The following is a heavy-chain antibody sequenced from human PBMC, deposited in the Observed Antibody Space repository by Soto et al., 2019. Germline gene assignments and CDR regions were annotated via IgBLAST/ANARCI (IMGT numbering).Heavy chain of an antibody. J-gene: IGHJ5*02. D-gene: IGHD4-17*01. CDR2: ISWNSGSI. CDR1: GFTFDDYA. CDR3: AKGPMGSNYGDYNWFDP. V-gene: IGHV3-9*01. Sequence: EVQLVESGGGLVQPGRSLRLSCAASGFTFDDYAMHWVRQAPGKGLEWVSGISWNSGSIGYADSVKGRFTISRDNAKNSLYLQMNSLRAEDTALYYCAKGPMGSNYGDYNWFDPWGQGTLVTVSS.